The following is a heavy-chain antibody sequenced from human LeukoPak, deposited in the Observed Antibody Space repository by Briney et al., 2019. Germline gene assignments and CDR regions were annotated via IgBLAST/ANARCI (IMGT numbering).Heavy chain of an antibody. J-gene: IGHJ3*02. D-gene: IGHD2-2*01. CDR1: GFTFDDYA. V-gene: IGHV3-9*01. CDR3: AKDMAYCSSTSCYAIVGAFDI. Sequence: GGSLRLSCAASGFTFDDYAMHWVRQAPGKGLEWVSGISWNSGSIGYADSVKGRFTISRDNAKNSLYLQMNSLRAEDTALYYCAKDMAYCSSTSCYAIVGAFDIWGQGTMVTVSS. CDR2: ISWNSGSI.